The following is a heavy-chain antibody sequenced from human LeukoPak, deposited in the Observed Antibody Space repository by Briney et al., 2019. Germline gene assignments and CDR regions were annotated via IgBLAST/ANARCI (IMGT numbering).Heavy chain of an antibody. CDR2: MNPNSGNT. CDR1: GYTFTSYD. Sequence: ASVKVSCKASGYTFTSYDIDWVRQATGQGLEWMGWMNPNSGNTGYAQKFQGRVTITTDESTSTAYMELSSLRSEDTAVYYCAGSYSSSWSSYYYYYYMDVWGKGTTVTVSS. J-gene: IGHJ6*03. D-gene: IGHD6-13*01. V-gene: IGHV1-8*01. CDR3: AGSYSSSWSSYYYYYYMDV.